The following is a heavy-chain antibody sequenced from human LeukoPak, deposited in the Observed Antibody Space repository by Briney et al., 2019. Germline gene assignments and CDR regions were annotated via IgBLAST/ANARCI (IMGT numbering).Heavy chain of an antibody. V-gene: IGHV4-4*07. CDR1: GGSISSYY. CDR2: IYTSGST. CDR3: ARDPIVGATLGLFDP. Sequence: SETLSLTCTVSGGSISSYYWSWIRQPAGKGLDWIGRIYTSGSTNYNPTLKSRVTMSVDTSKNQFSLKLSSVTAADTAVYYCARDPIVGATLGLFDPWGQGTLVTVSS. J-gene: IGHJ5*02. D-gene: IGHD1-26*01.